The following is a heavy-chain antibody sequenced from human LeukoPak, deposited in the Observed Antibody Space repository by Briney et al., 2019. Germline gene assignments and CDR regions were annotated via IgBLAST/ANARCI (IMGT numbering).Heavy chain of an antibody. Sequence: ASVKVSCKASGYTFTSYDINWVRQATGQGLEWMGWMNPNSGNTGYAQKFQGRVTMTRNTSISTAYMELSSLRSEDTAVYYCARNYYDSSGYYFQDRRYFDYRGQGTLVTLSS. CDR1: GYTFTSYD. D-gene: IGHD3-22*01. CDR3: ARNYYDSSGYYFQDRRYFDY. V-gene: IGHV1-8*01. J-gene: IGHJ4*02. CDR2: MNPNSGNT.